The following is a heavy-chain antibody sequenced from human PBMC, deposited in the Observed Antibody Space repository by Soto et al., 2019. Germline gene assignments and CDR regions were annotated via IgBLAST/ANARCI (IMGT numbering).Heavy chain of an antibody. CDR2: ITDTGGDA. J-gene: IGHJ4*02. V-gene: IGHV3-23*01. CDR1: GLTFGSRA. D-gene: IGHD3-10*01. Sequence: VGSLRLSCVASGLTFGSRAMSWVRQAPGEGLQWVSTITDTGGDAKYADSVRGRFVISRDNSKKTLYLQMTSLTAEDSAMYFCARGSTDSYPGSRIFDFWGRGTLVTVSS. CDR3: ARGSTDSYPGSRIFDF.